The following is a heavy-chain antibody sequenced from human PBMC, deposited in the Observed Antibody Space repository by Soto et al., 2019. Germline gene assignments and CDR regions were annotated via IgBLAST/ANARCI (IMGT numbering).Heavy chain of an antibody. CDR3: AKALALRFPCDY. D-gene: IGHD3-3*01. V-gene: IGHV3-23*01. CDR1: GFTFSNYA. J-gene: IGHJ4*02. CDR2: IGNNAGGT. Sequence: PGGSLRLSCAASGFTFSNYAMTWVRQAPGKGLEWVSTIGNNAGGTYYADSVKGRFTISRDNFKNTLYLQMSSLRVEDTAVYYCAKALALRFPCDYWGQGTLVTVSS.